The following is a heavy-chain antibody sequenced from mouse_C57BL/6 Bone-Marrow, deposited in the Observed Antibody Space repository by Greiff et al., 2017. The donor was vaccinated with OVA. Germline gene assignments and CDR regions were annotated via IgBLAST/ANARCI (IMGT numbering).Heavy chain of an antibody. V-gene: IGHV5-12*01. Sequence: DVKLVESGGGLVQPGGSLKLSCAASGFTFSDFYMSWIRQTPEKRLEWVAYISNGGGSTYYPDTVKGRFTISRDNAKNTLYLQMSRLKSEDTAMYYCARLDAMDYWGQGTSVTVSS. CDR1: GFTFSDFY. CDR3: ARLDAMDY. J-gene: IGHJ4*01. CDR2: ISNGGGST.